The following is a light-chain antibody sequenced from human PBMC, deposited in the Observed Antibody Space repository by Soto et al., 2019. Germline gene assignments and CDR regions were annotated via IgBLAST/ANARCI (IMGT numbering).Light chain of an antibody. CDR2: GAS. CDR3: QQYGSSPET. CDR1: QSVSSSY. V-gene: IGKV3-20*01. J-gene: IGKJ2*01. Sequence: EIVLTQSPGTLSLSPGERATLSCRASQSVSSSYLAWYQQKPGQAPRLLIYGASSRATGIADRFSGSGSVTDFTLTISRLEPEDFAVYYCQQYGSSPETFGQGTKLEIK.